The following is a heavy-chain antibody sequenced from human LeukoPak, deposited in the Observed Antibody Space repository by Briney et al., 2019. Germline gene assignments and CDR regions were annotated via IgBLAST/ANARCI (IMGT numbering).Heavy chain of an antibody. CDR2: IYPGDSDT. Sequence: GESLKISCKGSGYSFTSYWIGWVRQVPGKGLEWMGIIYPGDSDTRYSPSFQGQVTISADKSISTAYLQWSSLKASDTAMYFCARGRDGYNFYLDPWGQGTLVTVSS. J-gene: IGHJ5*02. CDR3: ARGRDGYNFYLDP. D-gene: IGHD5-24*01. V-gene: IGHV5-51*01. CDR1: GYSFTSYW.